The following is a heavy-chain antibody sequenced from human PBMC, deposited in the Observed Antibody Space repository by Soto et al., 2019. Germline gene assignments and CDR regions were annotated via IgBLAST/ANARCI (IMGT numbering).Heavy chain of an antibody. CDR2: VYHTGLT. Sequence: QVQLQQSGPGLVKPSGTLSLTCAVSGDSITTNKWWSWVRQPPGKGLEWIGEVYHTGLTNYNSSLNSRVTISVDTSKNQFSLKLTSVTAADTAMYYCARDVAVPGESDRFDQWGQGTLVTVSS. CDR1: GDSITTNKW. CDR3: ARDVAVPGESDRFDQ. J-gene: IGHJ4*02. V-gene: IGHV4-4*02. D-gene: IGHD6-19*01.